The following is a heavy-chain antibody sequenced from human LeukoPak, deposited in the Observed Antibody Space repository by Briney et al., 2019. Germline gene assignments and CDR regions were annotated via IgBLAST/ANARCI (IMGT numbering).Heavy chain of an antibody. D-gene: IGHD2-2*01. CDR1: GYTFTGYY. Sequence: ASVKVSCKASGYTFTGYYMHWVRQAPGQGLEWMGWINPNSGGTNYAQKFQGGVTMTRDTSISTAYMELSRLRSDDTAVYYCARDRGHRSNLDWFDPWGQGTLVTVSS. CDR2: INPNSGGT. J-gene: IGHJ5*02. V-gene: IGHV1-2*02. CDR3: ARDRGHRSNLDWFDP.